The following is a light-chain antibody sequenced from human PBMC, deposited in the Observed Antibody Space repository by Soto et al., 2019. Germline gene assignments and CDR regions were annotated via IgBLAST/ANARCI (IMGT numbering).Light chain of an antibody. CDR1: QNINMW. CDR3: QHYSLYSPWT. V-gene: IGKV1-5*01. J-gene: IGKJ1*01. Sequence: DIPMTQSPSTLSASVGDRVTITCRASQNINMWLAWYQQKPGKAPKLLIYDASSLQSGVPSRFGGSGSGTDFTLTITSLLPDECATYYCQHYSLYSPWTFGQGTKVEI. CDR2: DAS.